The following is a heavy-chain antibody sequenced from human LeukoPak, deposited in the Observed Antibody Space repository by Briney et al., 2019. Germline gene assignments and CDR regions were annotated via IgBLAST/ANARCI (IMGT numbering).Heavy chain of an antibody. Sequence: SETLSLTCTVSGGSISGDAYYWGWIRQPPGKGLEWIGSIYYSGSTYYNSSLKSRVTMSVDMSKNQFSLKLTSVTAADTAVYYCATTGYYYDSSPYWGQGTLVTVSS. CDR3: ATTGYYYDSSPY. CDR1: GGSISGDAYY. V-gene: IGHV4-39*07. D-gene: IGHD3-22*01. J-gene: IGHJ4*02. CDR2: IYYSGST.